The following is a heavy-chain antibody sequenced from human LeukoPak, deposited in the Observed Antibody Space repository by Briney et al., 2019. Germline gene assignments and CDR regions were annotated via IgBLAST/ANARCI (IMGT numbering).Heavy chain of an antibody. CDR2: IRGSGETT. D-gene: IGHD6-19*01. V-gene: IGHV3-23*01. J-gene: IGHJ4*02. CDR1: GGSISSSSYY. CDR3: EISGWGRSSG. Sequence: ETLSLTCTVSGGSISSSSYYWGWIRQPPGKGLEWVSGIRGSGETTYYAESVKGRFIIQRDNSKNTLYLQMNSLRAEDTALYYCEISGWGRSSGWGQGTLVTVSS.